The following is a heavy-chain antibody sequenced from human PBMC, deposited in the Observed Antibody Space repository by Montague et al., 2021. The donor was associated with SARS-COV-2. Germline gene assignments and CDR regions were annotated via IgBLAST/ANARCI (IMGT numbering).Heavy chain of an antibody. CDR1: GNTFTYYG. V-gene: IGHV1-18*01. D-gene: IGHD2-15*01. CDR2: ISPHTAKT. Sequence: SVKVSCKASGNTFTYYGISWVRPPPGHGLEWVGWISPHTAKTNFAQQFQDRVNMTTDTSTSTAYMELRSLRSDDTAVYYCARECGGGSCYYLNWGQGTLVTVSS. CDR3: ARECGGGSCYYLN. J-gene: IGHJ4*02.